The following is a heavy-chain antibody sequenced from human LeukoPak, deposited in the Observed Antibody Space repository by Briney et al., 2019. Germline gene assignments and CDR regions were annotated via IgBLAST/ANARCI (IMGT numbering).Heavy chain of an antibody. V-gene: IGHV3-7*04. Sequence: PGGSLRLSCAPSGFTFRTSWLNWVRQAPGKGLEWVAQIKQDGSEIYYMDSVKGRFTISRDDAKNSVLLQMNSLTAEDTAIYYCARGRGDYWGQGTLVTVSS. CDR2: IKQDGSEI. J-gene: IGHJ4*02. D-gene: IGHD3-10*01. CDR3: ARGRGDY. CDR1: GFTFRTSW.